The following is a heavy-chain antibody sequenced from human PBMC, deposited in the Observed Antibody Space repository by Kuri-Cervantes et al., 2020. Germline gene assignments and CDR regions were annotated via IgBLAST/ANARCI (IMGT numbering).Heavy chain of an antibody. CDR3: ASVASSGSYYRDAFDI. CDR2: IYSGGSK. CDR1: GFTFSSYS. V-gene: IGHV3-53*01. J-gene: IGHJ3*02. Sequence: GESLKISCAASGFTFSSYSMNWVRQAPGKGLEWVSVIYSGGSKYYADSVKGRFTISRDHSKNTLYLQINSLRAEDTAVYYCASVASSGSYYRDAFDIWGQGTMVTVSS. D-gene: IGHD1-26*01.